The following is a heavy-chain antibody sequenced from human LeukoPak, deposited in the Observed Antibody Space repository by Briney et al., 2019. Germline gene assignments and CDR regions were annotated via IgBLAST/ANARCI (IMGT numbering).Heavy chain of an antibody. V-gene: IGHV3-21*01. D-gene: IGHD4-17*01. CDR1: GFTFSSYS. CDR2: ISSSSSYI. J-gene: IGHJ3*02. Sequence: GGSLRLSCAASGFTFSSYSMNWVRQAPGKGLEWVSSISSSSSYIYYADSVKGRFTISRDNAKNSLYLQMNSLRAEDTAVYYCARRPGDYAYAFDIWGQGTMVTVSS. CDR3: ARRPGDYAYAFDI.